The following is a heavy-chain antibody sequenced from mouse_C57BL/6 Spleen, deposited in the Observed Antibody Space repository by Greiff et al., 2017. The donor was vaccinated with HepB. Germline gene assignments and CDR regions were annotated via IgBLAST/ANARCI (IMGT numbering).Heavy chain of an antibody. CDR2: IDPSDSYT. Sequence: QVQLQQPGAELVKPGASVKLSCKASGYTFTSYWMQWVKQRPGQGLEWIGEIDPSDSYTNYNQKFKGKATLTVDTSSSTAYMQLSSLTSEDSAVYYCASRGLGQAYWGQGTTLTVSS. D-gene: IGHD3-3*01. CDR3: ASRGLGQAY. V-gene: IGHV1-50*01. CDR1: GYTFTSYW. J-gene: IGHJ2*01.